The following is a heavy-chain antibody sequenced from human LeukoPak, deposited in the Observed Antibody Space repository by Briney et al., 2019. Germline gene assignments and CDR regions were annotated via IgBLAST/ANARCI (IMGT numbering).Heavy chain of an antibody. CDR3: AKDRRGPTDGSSGY. J-gene: IGHJ4*02. D-gene: IGHD3-22*01. Sequence: GGSLRLSCAASGFTFSSYAMSWVRQAPGEGLEWVSAISGSGGSTYYADSVKGRFTISRDNSKNTLYLQMNSLRAEDTAVYYCAKDRRGPTDGSSGYWGQGTLVTVSS. V-gene: IGHV3-23*01. CDR2: ISGSGGST. CDR1: GFTFSSYA.